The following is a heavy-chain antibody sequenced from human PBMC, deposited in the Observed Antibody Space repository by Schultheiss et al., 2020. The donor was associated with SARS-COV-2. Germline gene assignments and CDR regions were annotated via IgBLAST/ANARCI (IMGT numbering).Heavy chain of an antibody. Sequence: GGSLRLSCAASGFTFQNYYMYWVRQAPGLGLVWVARIKSKADGATADYAAPVEGRFIISRDDSKNILYLQMNGLKIEDTGVYYCTTLPTYGGRTGFDCWGQGTLVTVSS. CDR2: IKSKADGATA. J-gene: IGHJ4*02. V-gene: IGHV3-15*07. CDR1: GFTFQNYY. CDR3: TTLPTYGGRTGFDC. D-gene: IGHD4-23*01.